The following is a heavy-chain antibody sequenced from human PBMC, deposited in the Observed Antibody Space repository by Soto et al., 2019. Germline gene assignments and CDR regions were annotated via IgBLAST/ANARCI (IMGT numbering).Heavy chain of an antibody. V-gene: IGHV3-7*01. CDR2: INQDGSSK. D-gene: IGHD6-13*01. CDR1: GFTFSSYW. Sequence: EVQLVESGGGLVQPGGSLRLACAASGFTFSSYWMSWVRQAPGKGLGWVATINQDGSSKSYVDSVKGLFTISRDNAKNSLYLQMKGLRAEDTAVYYCVRDIRGRSSTKWGKGTLLTVSS. CDR3: VRDIRGRSSTK. J-gene: IGHJ4*02.